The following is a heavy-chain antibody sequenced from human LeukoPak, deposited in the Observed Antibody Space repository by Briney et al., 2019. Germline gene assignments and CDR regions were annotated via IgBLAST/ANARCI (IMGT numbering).Heavy chain of an antibody. Sequence: GASVKVSCKASGGTFSSYAISWVRQAPGQGLEWMGWISAYNGNTNYAQKFQGRVTMTTDTSTSTAYMELRSLRSDDTAVYYCAREASGSYYTKDAFDIWGQGTMVTVSS. CDR1: GGTFSSYA. J-gene: IGHJ3*02. CDR3: AREASGSYYTKDAFDI. CDR2: ISAYNGNT. V-gene: IGHV1-18*01. D-gene: IGHD1-26*01.